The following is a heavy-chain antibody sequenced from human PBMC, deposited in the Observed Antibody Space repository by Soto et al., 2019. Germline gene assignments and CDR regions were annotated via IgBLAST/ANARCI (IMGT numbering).Heavy chain of an antibody. CDR3: ARVAGGYYYGMDV. CDR2: INPSGGST. J-gene: IGHJ6*02. V-gene: IGHV1-46*01. Sequence: QVQLVQSGAEVKKPGASVKVSCKASGYTFTSYYMHWVRQAPGQGLEWMGIINPSGGSTSYAQKFQGRVTMTRDTSTSTVYMELSSLRSEDTAVSYCARVAGGYYYGMDVWGQGTTVTVSS. CDR1: GYTFTSYY. D-gene: IGHD3-10*01.